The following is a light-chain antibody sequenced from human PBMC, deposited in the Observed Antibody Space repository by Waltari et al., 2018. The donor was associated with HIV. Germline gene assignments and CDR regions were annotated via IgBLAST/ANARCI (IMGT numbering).Light chain of an antibody. J-gene: IGKJ4*01. CDR1: QNISNF. CDR3: QQSYSTPPP. CDR2: AAS. Sequence: DIQMTQSPSSLSASLGDRVTITCRASQNISNFLNWYQMKPGKAPKLLIRAASSLHSGVSSRFTGSGSVTDFTPTISSLQREDFASYSCQQSYSTPPPFGGGTKVEIK. V-gene: IGKV1-39*01.